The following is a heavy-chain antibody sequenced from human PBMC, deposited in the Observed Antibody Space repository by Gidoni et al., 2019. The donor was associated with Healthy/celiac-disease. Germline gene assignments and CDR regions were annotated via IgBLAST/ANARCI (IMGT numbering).Heavy chain of an antibody. Sequence: QVQLVESGGGVVQPGRSLSISWAASGFAFRCYGMHWVRQAPGKGLEWVAVIWYDGSNKYYADSVKGRFTISRDNSKNTLYLQMNSLRAEDTAVYYCARGGFGGVIVIPYYFDYWGQGTLVTVSS. V-gene: IGHV3-33*01. J-gene: IGHJ4*02. CDR2: IWYDGSNK. CDR1: GFAFRCYG. CDR3: ARGGFGGVIVIPYYFDY. D-gene: IGHD3-16*02.